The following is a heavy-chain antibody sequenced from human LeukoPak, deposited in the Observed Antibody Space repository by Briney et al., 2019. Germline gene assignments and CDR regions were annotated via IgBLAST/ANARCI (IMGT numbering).Heavy chain of an antibody. CDR1: GFTFSSYS. V-gene: IGHV3-48*04. CDR3: SKGAGYEQESRLEY. J-gene: IGHJ4*02. D-gene: IGHD1-1*01. CDR2: ISSSSSTI. Sequence: PGGSLRLSCAASGFTFSSYSMNWVRQAPGKGLEWVSYISSSSSTIYYADSVKGRFTISRDNAKNSLYLQLSSLRVEDTAVYYCSKGAGYEQESRLEYWGQGALVTVSS.